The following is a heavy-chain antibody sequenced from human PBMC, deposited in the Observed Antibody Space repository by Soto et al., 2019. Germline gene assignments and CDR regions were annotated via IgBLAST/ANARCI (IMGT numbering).Heavy chain of an antibody. D-gene: IGHD6-25*01. V-gene: IGHV3-21*04. J-gene: IGHJ4*02. CDR2: ISSSSSYI. Sequence: SLRPSCSPSLFTLSSYSMKLVRPAPGKGREWVSSISSSSSYIYYADSVKGRFTISRDNAKNSLYLQMNSLRAEDTAVYYCARLGSIAADDFDYWGQGTLVTVSS. CDR3: ARLGSIAADDFDY. CDR1: LFTLSSYS.